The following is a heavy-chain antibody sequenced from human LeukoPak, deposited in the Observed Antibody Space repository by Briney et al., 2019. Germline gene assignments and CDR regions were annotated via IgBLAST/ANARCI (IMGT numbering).Heavy chain of an antibody. CDR3: ARARYSGYDSLGGY. J-gene: IGHJ4*02. V-gene: IGHV3-11*04. D-gene: IGHD5-12*01. Sequence: GGSLRLSCAASGFIFRDYYMNWIRQAPGKGLEWVSYMSTSGSTIYYADSVKGRFTISRDNAKNSLYLQMNSLRAEDTAVYYCARARYSGYDSLGGYWGQGTLVTVSS. CDR1: GFIFRDYY. CDR2: MSTSGSTI.